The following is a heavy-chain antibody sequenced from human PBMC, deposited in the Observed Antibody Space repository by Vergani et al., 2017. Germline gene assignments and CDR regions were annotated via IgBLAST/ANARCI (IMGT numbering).Heavy chain of an antibody. J-gene: IGHJ4*02. Sequence: QVQLQESGPGLVKTSETVSLTCAVSSYSISSDYYWGWIRQTPGKGLEWIGSRYNSGRTYDNPSLRGRVTMSVDTSRNQFSLKLDPVIAADTAVYYCARQSGHDLGGYFDFWGQGARLTVSS. V-gene: IGHV4-38-2*01. D-gene: IGHD5-12*01. CDR1: SYSISSDYY. CDR3: ARQSGHDLGGYFDF. CDR2: RYNSGRT.